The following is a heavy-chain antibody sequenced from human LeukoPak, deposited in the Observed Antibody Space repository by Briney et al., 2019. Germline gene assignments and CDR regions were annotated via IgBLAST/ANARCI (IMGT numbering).Heavy chain of an antibody. V-gene: IGHV3-9*01. CDR1: GFTFDDYA. D-gene: IGHD1-26*01. CDR3: AKAPRRYSGPTNYYFDY. J-gene: IGHJ4*02. CDR2: ISWNSGSI. Sequence: GGSLRLSCAASGFTFDDYAMHWVRQAPGKGLEWVSGISWNSGSIGYADSVKGRFTISRDNAKNSLYLQMNSLRAEDTALYYCAKAPRRYSGPTNYYFDYWGQGTLVTVSS.